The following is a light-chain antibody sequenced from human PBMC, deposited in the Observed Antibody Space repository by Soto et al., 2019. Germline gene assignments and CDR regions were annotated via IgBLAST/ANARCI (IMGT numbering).Light chain of an antibody. J-gene: IGKJ1*01. CDR2: RAS. CDR3: QQYSNWPPWT. CDR1: QSLGGN. Sequence: EIVLTQSPATLSLSPGDTATLSCRASQSLGGNLAWYQQKPGQGPRLLIFRASSRATGVPARFSASGSGTEFTLTISGLQSEDFAIYYCQQYSNWPPWTFGPGTKVDIK. V-gene: IGKV3-15*01.